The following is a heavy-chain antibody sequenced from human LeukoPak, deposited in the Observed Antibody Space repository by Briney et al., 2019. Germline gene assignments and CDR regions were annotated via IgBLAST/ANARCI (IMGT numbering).Heavy chain of an antibody. CDR3: AYGSGSYSIFDP. Sequence: PGGSLRLSCAASGFTFSDYYMSWIRQAPGKGLEWVSYISSSGSTTYYADSMKGRFTISRDNAKNSLYLQMNSLRAEDTAVYYCAYGSGSYSIFDPWGQGTLVTVSS. CDR1: GFTFSDYY. J-gene: IGHJ5*02. V-gene: IGHV3-11*04. D-gene: IGHD3-10*01. CDR2: ISSSGSTT.